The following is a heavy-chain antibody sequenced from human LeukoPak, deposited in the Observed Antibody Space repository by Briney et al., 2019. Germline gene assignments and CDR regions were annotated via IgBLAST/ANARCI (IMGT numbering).Heavy chain of an antibody. J-gene: IGHJ6*02. D-gene: IGHD5-24*01. V-gene: IGHV4-34*01. CDR3: ARDYNTNGYYYYYYGMDV. Sequence: SETLSLTCAVYGGSFSGYYWSWIRQPPGKGLEWIGEINHSGSTNYNPSLKSRVTISVDTSKNQFSLKLSSVTAADTAVYYCARDYNTNGYYYYYYGMDVWGQGTTVTVSS. CDR1: GGSFSGYY. CDR2: INHSGST.